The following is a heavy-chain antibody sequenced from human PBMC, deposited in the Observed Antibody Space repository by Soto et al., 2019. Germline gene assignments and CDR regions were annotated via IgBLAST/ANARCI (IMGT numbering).Heavy chain of an antibody. CDR3: AREGGGMDV. CDR2: INHSGST. V-gene: IGHV4-34*01. Sequence: SETLSLTCAVYGGSFSGYYWSWIRQPPGKGLEWIGEINHSGSTNYNPSLKSRVTISVDTSKNQFSLKLSSVTAADTAVYYCAREGGGMDVWGQGTTVTVSS. D-gene: IGHD3-16*01. J-gene: IGHJ6*02. CDR1: GGSFSGYY.